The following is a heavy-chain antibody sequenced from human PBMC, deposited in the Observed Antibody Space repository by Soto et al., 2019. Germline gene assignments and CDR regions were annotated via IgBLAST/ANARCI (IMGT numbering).Heavy chain of an antibody. J-gene: IGHJ4*02. CDR2: INPNSGGT. D-gene: IGHD6-19*01. CDR3: ATECIAVAGNFDY. Sequence: GASVKVSCKASGYTFTGYYMHWVRQAPGQGLEWMGWINPNSGGTNYAQKFQGWVTMTRDTSISTAYMELSRLRSDDTAVYYCATECIAVAGNFDYWGQGTLFTVPS. CDR1: GYTFTGYY. V-gene: IGHV1-2*04.